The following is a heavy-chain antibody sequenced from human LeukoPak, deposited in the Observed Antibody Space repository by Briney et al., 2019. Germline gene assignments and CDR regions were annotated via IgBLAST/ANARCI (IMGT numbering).Heavy chain of an antibody. CDR2: IYYSGSA. Sequence: SETLSLTCTVSGGSITSYYWSWIRQPPGKGLEWIGYIYYSGSANYNPSLKSRVTISVDTSKNQFSLKLSSVTAADTAVYYCARLGSISGPLGPWGQGTLVTVSS. J-gene: IGHJ5*02. D-gene: IGHD2-15*01. CDR3: ARLGSISGPLGP. CDR1: GGSITSYY. V-gene: IGHV4-59*12.